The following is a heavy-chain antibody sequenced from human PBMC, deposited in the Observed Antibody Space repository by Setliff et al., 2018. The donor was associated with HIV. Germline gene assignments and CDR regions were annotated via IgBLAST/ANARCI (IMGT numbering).Heavy chain of an antibody. V-gene: IGHV4-4*07. D-gene: IGHD3-16*01. CDR2: IYITGST. CDR3: ARDRSKYGTGSSAYNWFDP. Sequence: SETLSLTCTISGDSISSYYWSWIRQSAGKGLEWIGRIYITGSTNYNPSLQSRVTMSVDTSKNQFSLKLNSVTAADTAVYFCARDRSKYGTGSSAYNWFDPWGLGTLVTVSS. J-gene: IGHJ5*02. CDR1: GDSISSYY.